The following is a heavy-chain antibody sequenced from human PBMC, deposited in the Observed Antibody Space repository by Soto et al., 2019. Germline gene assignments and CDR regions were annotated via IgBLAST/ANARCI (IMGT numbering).Heavy chain of an antibody. V-gene: IGHV1-24*01. CDR1: GYTLTELS. J-gene: IGHJ4*02. D-gene: IGHD3-3*01. Sequence: ASVKVSCKVSGYTLTELSMHWVRQAPGKGLEWMGGFDPEDGETIYAQKFQGRVTMTEDTSTDTAYMELSSLRSEDTAVYYCATDKSCGDFWGVYLRAPFDSGGQGTRSTAS. CDR2: FDPEDGET. CDR3: ATDKSCGDFWGVYLRAPFDS.